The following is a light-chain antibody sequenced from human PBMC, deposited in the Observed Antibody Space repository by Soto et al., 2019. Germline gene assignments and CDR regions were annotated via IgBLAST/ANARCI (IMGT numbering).Light chain of an antibody. CDR2: GAA. Sequence: VLTPSPGTPSLSPGESAPPSCRARQTVSITYLTWYQQKPGQAPRLLIFGAAKRATGIPDRFSGSRSGRDFTLTISGLEPEDFAVYYCQQYGSSPLISFGPGTRLEIK. V-gene: IGKV3-20*01. CDR1: QTVSITY. CDR3: QQYGSSPLIS. J-gene: IGKJ5*01.